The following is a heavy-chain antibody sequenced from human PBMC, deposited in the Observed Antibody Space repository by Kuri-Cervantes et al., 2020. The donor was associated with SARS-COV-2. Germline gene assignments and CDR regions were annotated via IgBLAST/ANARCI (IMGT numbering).Heavy chain of an antibody. D-gene: IGHD6-13*01. CDR3: ARDVQQLVFAPGVFDY. Sequence: GGSLRLSCAASGFTFSDYYMSWIRQAPGKGLEWVSYISSSGSTIYYADSVKGRFTISRDNAKNSLYLQMNSLRAEDTAVYYCARDVQQLVFAPGVFDYWGQGTLVTVSS. V-gene: IGHV3-11*01. CDR2: ISSSGSTI. J-gene: IGHJ4*02. CDR1: GFTFSDYY.